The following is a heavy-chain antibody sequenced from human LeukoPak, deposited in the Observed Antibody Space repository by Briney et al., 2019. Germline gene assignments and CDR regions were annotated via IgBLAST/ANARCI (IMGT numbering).Heavy chain of an antibody. CDR1: GGSISSGGYY. D-gene: IGHD6-19*01. Sequence: PSETLSLTCTVSGGSISSGGYYWSWIRQPPGKGLEWIGYIYHSGSTYYNPSLKSRVTISVDRSKNQFSLKLSSVTAADTAVYYCARNLGPIAVAGIGAFDIWGQGTMVTVSS. J-gene: IGHJ3*02. V-gene: IGHV4-30-2*01. CDR2: IYHSGST. CDR3: ARNLGPIAVAGIGAFDI.